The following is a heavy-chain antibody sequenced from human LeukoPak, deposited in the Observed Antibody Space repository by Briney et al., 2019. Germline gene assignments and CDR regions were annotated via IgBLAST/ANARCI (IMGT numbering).Heavy chain of an antibody. CDR3: ARGTYCGGDCNSLGANYYFDF. CDR2: INPSGGST. D-gene: IGHD2-21*02. V-gene: IGHV1-46*01. CDR1: GYTFTSYY. Sequence: GASVKVSCKASGYTFTSYYMHWVRQAPGQGLEWMGIINPSGGSTSYAQKFQGRVTMTRDTSTSTVYMELSSLRSEDTAVYYCARGTYCGGDCNSLGANYYFDFWGQGSLVTVSS. J-gene: IGHJ4*02.